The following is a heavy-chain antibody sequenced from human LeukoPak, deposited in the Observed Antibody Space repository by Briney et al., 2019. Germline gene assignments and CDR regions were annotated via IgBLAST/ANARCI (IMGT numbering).Heavy chain of an antibody. CDR2: ISGSGGST. CDR3: SSMDV. J-gene: IGHJ6*03. CDR1: GFTFSTSA. D-gene: IGHD6-13*01. V-gene: IGHV3-23*01. Sequence: GGSLRLSCAASGFTFSTSAISWVRQAPGKGLEWVSGISGSGGSTYYADSVKGRFTISRDNSKNTLYLQMNSLRAEDTAVYYCSSMDVWDKGTMVTVSS.